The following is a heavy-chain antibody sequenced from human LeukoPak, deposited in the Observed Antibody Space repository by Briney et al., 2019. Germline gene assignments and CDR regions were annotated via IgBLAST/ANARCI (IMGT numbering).Heavy chain of an antibody. D-gene: IGHD6-13*01. V-gene: IGHV3-48*03. CDR3: ASSRGSWPDYFDY. CDR2: ISSSGSTI. Sequence: GGYLRLSCAASAFTFSSYEMNWVRQAPGKGLEWISYISSSGSTIYYADSVKGRFTISRDNAKNSLYLQMNSLRAEDTAVYYCASSRGSWPDYFDYWGQGTLVTVPS. J-gene: IGHJ4*02. CDR1: AFTFSSYE.